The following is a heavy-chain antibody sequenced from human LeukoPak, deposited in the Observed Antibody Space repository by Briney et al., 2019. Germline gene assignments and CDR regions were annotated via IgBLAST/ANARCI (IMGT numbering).Heavy chain of an antibody. CDR1: GASISGSGYY. D-gene: IGHD1-26*01. Sequence: PSETLSLTCAVSGASISGSGYYWGWIRQPPGKGLEWIGNIYYSGSTYYNASLQSRVTISIDMSKSEFSLRLNSVTAADTAMYYCAKSGGYGLIDYWGQGTLVTVSS. V-gene: IGHV4-39*01. J-gene: IGHJ4*02. CDR2: IYYSGST. CDR3: AKSGGYGLIDY.